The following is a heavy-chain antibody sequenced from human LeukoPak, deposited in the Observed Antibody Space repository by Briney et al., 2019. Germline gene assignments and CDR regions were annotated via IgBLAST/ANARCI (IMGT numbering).Heavy chain of an antibody. CDR1: GYSISSGYY. CDR3: ARERGSYYGSDY. J-gene: IGHJ4*02. V-gene: IGHV4-38-2*02. D-gene: IGHD1-26*01. CDR2: IYHSGST. Sequence: SETLSLTCTVSGYSISSGYYWGWIRQPPGKGLEWIGSIYHSGSTYYNPSLKSRVTISVDTSKNQFSLKLSSVTAADTAVYYCARERGSYYGSDYWGQGTLVTVSS.